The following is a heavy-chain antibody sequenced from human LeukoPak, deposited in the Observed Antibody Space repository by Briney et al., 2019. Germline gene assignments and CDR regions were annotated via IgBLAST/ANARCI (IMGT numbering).Heavy chain of an antibody. Sequence: SETLSLTCTVSGDFISSGDHYWNWIRQAPGKGLEWIGYIFHSGSTYYNPSLKSRVTISVDRSKNQFSLKLSSVTAADTAVYYCARGTYYTYWGQGTLVTVSS. J-gene: IGHJ4*02. D-gene: IGHD3-10*01. CDR1: GDFISSGDHY. CDR3: ARGTYYTY. V-gene: IGHV4-30-4*01. CDR2: IFHSGST.